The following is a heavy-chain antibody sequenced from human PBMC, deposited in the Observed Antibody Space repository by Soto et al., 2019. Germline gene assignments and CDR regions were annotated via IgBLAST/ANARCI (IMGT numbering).Heavy chain of an antibody. CDR2: ISGSGRDT. CDR3: AKESGVIQAFIYIEY. J-gene: IGHJ4*02. Sequence: GGSLILSCASSGLTFSSHSMALVRQAPGKGLEWVSAISGSGRDTHYADSVRGRFTVSRDSSKNTLYLQMNSLRAEDTAVYFCAKESGVIQAFIYIEYWRRGTTVPVSP. CDR1: GLTFSSHS. D-gene: IGHD5-18*01. V-gene: IGHV3-23*01.